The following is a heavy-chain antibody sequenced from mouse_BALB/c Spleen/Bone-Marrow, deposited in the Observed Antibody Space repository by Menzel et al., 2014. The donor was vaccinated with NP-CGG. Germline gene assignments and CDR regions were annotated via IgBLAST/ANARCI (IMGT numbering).Heavy chain of an antibody. CDR3: AREDGYYGMDY. Sequence: EVQRVESGPELVKPGASVKMSYKASGYTFTSYVLHWVKQKPGQGLEWIGYINPYNDGTKSNEKFEGKATLTSDKSSSTAYMELSSLTSEDSAVYYCAREDGYYGMDYWGQGTSVTVSS. CDR1: GYTFTSYV. D-gene: IGHD2-3*01. V-gene: IGHV1-14*01. CDR2: INPYNDGT. J-gene: IGHJ4*01.